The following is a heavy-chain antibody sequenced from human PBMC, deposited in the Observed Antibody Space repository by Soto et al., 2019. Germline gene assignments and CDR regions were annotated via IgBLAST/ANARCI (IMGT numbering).Heavy chain of an antibody. Sequence: PGGSLRLSCAASGFTFSSYAMHWVRQAPGKGLEYVSAISSNGGSTYYANSVKGRFTISRDNSKNTLYLQMGSLRAEDMAVYYCVTSGYYYDSSGYYSSYFDYWGQGTLVTVSS. J-gene: IGHJ4*02. V-gene: IGHV3-64*01. CDR2: ISSNGGST. CDR3: VTSGYYYDSSGYYSSYFDY. CDR1: GFTFSSYA. D-gene: IGHD3-22*01.